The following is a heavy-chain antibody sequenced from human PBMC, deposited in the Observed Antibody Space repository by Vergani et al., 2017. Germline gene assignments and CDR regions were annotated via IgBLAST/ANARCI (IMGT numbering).Heavy chain of an antibody. D-gene: IGHD5-18*01. CDR2: IYTSGST. Sequence: QVQLQESGPGLVKPSQTLSLTCTVSGGSISSGSYYWRWIRQPAGKGLEWIGRIYTSGSTNYNPSLKSRVTISVDTSKNQFSLKLSSVTAADTAVYYCARAPRIQLWWDYFDYWGQGTLVTVSS. CDR1: GGSISSGSYY. CDR3: ARAPRIQLWWDYFDY. J-gene: IGHJ4*02. V-gene: IGHV4-61*02.